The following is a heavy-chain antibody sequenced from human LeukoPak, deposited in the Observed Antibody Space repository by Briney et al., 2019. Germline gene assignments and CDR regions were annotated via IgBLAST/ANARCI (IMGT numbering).Heavy chain of an antibody. Sequence: ETLSLTCAVYGGSFSGYYWSWVRQAPGKGLEWVSVIYSGGRTYYADSVKGRFTISRHNSKNTLYLQMNSLRAEDTAVYYCAREYPGYGIDYWGQGTLVTVSS. CDR3: AREYPGYGIDY. CDR2: IYSGGRT. V-gene: IGHV3-53*04. D-gene: IGHD5-12*01. CDR1: GGSFSGYY. J-gene: IGHJ4*02.